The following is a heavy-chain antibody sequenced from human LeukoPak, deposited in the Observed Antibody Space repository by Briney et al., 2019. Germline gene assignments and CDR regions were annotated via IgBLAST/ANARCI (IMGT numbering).Heavy chain of an antibody. V-gene: IGHV1-2*02. Sequence: GVSVSVLHGVSGYTCTHYYKLWVREAPGQGAGWMGWINPNSGDTNYAQEFQGRDTMTRETSISTGYMELSRLRSDDSAGYSCVRENWYFNYWGQGTLVTVSS. D-gene: IGHD1-1*01. CDR3: VRENWYFNY. CDR1: GYTCTHYY. CDR2: INPNSGDT. J-gene: IGHJ4*02.